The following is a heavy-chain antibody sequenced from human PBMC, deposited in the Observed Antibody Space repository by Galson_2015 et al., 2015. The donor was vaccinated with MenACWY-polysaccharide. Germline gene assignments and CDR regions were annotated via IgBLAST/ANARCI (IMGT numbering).Heavy chain of an antibody. Sequence: SLRLSCAASGFTFDDYAMHWVRQAPGKGLEWVSGISWNSGSIGYADSVKGRFTISRDNAKNSLYLQMNSLRAEDTALYYCAKDGSGSYKANDAFDIWGQGTMVTVSS. D-gene: IGHD3-10*01. CDR1: GFTFDDYA. J-gene: IGHJ3*02. CDR3: AKDGSGSYKANDAFDI. CDR2: ISWNSGSI. V-gene: IGHV3-9*01.